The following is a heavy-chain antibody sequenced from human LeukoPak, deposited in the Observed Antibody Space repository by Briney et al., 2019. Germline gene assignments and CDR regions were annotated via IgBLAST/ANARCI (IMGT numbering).Heavy chain of an antibody. D-gene: IGHD3-10*01. CDR3: ARDYGSPTRLLWFGEGWFDP. CDR2: IKQDGSEK. V-gene: IGHV3-7*01. CDR1: GFTFSSYW. J-gene: IGHJ5*02. Sequence: HPGGSRRLSCAASGFTFSSYWMSWVRQAPGKGLEWVANIKQDGSEKYYVDSVKGRFTISRDNAKNSLYLQMNSLRAEDTAVYYCARDYGSPTRLLWFGEGWFDPWGQGTLVTVSS.